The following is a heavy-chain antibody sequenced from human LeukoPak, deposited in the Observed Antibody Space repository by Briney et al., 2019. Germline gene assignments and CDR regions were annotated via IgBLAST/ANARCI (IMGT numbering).Heavy chain of an antibody. CDR1: GYTFSDSY. Sequence: GASVKVSCKASGYTFSDSYIHWVRQAPGQGLEWMGWVKPQSGATTYGQKFQGRVTVTRDTSSSTAYMELSSLTSDDTAVYYCAKSGFGEFNYYYYYYMDVWGKGTTVTVSS. V-gene: IGHV1-2*02. CDR2: VKPQSGAT. CDR3: AKSGFGEFNYYYYYYMDV. D-gene: IGHD3-10*01. J-gene: IGHJ6*03.